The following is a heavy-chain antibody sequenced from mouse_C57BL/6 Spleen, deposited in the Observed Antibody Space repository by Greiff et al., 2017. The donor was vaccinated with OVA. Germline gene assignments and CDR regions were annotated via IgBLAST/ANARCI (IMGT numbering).Heavy chain of an antibody. J-gene: IGHJ4*01. D-gene: IGHD2-4*01. V-gene: IGHV5-9-1*02. CDR1: GFTFSSYA. CDR3: TRDFDYDPYAMDY. CDR2: ISSGGDYI. Sequence: EVKLVESGEGLVKPGGSLKLSCAASGFTFSSYAMSWVRQTPEKRLEWVAYISSGGDYIYYADTVKGRFTISRDNARNTLYLQMSSLKSEDTAMYYCTRDFDYDPYAMDYWGQGTSVTVSS.